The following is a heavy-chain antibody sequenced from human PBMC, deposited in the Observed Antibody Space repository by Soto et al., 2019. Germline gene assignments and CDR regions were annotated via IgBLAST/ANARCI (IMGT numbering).Heavy chain of an antibody. V-gene: IGHV1-18*04. Sequence: ASGKVSCKASGYTFTSYGISWVRQAPGQGLEWMGWISAYNGNTNYAQKLQGRVTMTTDTSTSTAYMELRSLRSDDTAVYYCARDRHSGSYYSSGYWGQGTLVTVSS. CDR1: GYTFTSYG. CDR3: ARDRHSGSYYSSGY. CDR2: ISAYNGNT. D-gene: IGHD1-26*01. J-gene: IGHJ4*02.